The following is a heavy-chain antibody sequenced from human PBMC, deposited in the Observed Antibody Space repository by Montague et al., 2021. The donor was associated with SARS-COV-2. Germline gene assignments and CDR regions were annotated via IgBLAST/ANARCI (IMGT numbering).Heavy chain of an antibody. D-gene: IGHD5/OR15-5a*01. CDR2: IRRKTYGGTA. V-gene: IGHV3-49*04. CDR1: GFNFGEFG. CDR3: TGSLVDIISTISGYFDF. J-gene: IGHJ5*01. Sequence: SLRLSCAASGFNFGEFGISWVRQAPGQGPEWIGFIRRKTYGGTAEYAASVKGRLTISRDDSKNIAYLQMDSLKIDDTAMYYCTGSLVDIISTISGYFDFWGQGALVTVSS.